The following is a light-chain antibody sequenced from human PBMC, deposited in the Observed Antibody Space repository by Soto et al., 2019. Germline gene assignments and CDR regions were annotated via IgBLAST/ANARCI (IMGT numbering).Light chain of an antibody. CDR1: SSDAGGYHY. J-gene: IGLJ2*01. CDR3: SSYTSSSTLVV. V-gene: IGLV2-14*01. Sequence: QSALTQPASVSGSPGQSITISCPGTSSDAGGYHYVSWYQQHPGKAPKLMIYDVSNRPSGVSNRFSGSKSGNTASLTISGLQAEDEADYYCSSYTSSSTLVVFVGGTKLTVL. CDR2: DVS.